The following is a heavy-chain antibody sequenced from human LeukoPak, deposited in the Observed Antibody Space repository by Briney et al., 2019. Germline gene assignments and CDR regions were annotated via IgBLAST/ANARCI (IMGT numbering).Heavy chain of an antibody. CDR1: GFTFSSFE. Sequence: PGGSLRLSCAASGFTFSSFEMKWVRQAPGKGLEWVSYISSGGSTIYYADSVKGRFTISRDNAKNSLYLQMNSLRAEDTAVYYCARDLGYSYGFADYWGQGTLVTVSS. J-gene: IGHJ4*02. V-gene: IGHV3-48*03. D-gene: IGHD5-18*01. CDR3: ARDLGYSYGFADY. CDR2: ISSGGSTI.